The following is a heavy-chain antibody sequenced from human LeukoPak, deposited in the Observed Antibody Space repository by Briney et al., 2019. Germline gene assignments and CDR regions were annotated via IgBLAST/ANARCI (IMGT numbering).Heavy chain of an antibody. Sequence: GGSLRLSCTASGFTFGDYAMSWVRQAPGKGLEWVGFIRSKAYGGTTEYAASVKGRFTISRDDSKSIAYLQMNSLKTEDTAVYYCTRDAANLRYWGQGTLVTVSS. J-gene: IGHJ4*02. CDR1: GFTFGDYA. CDR2: IRSKAYGGTT. CDR3: TRDAANLRY. D-gene: IGHD6-13*01. V-gene: IGHV3-49*04.